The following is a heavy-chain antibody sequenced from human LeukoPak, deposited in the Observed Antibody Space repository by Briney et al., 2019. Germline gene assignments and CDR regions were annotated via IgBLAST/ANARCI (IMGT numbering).Heavy chain of an antibody. CDR2: ISSSSGSI. D-gene: IGHD3-16*01. Sequence: GGSLRLSCAASGFTFSSYGMHWVRQAPGKGLEWVSSISSSSGSIYYADSVKGRFTISRDNAKNSLYLQMNSLRAEDTAVYYCARETRLGELKGSFDYWGQGTLVTVSS. J-gene: IGHJ4*02. CDR1: GFTFSSYG. V-gene: IGHV3-21*01. CDR3: ARETRLGELKGSFDY.